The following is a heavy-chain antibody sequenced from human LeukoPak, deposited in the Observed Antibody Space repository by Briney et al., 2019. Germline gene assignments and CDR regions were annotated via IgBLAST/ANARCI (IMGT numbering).Heavy chain of an antibody. CDR3: ARHEVVTGAPFDY. J-gene: IGHJ4*02. CDR2: IYYSGST. D-gene: IGHD2-2*01. CDR1: GDSISSYY. Sequence: SETLSLTCTVSGDSISSYYWSWIRQPPGKGLEWIGSIYYSGSTYYNPSLKSRVTISVDASKNQLSLKLSSVTAADTAVFYCARHEVVTGAPFDYWGQGTLVTVSS. V-gene: IGHV4-59*05.